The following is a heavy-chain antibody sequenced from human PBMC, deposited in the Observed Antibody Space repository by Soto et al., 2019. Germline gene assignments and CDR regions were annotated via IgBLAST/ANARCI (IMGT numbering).Heavy chain of an antibody. CDR3: ARDITGATGEY. J-gene: IGHJ4*02. D-gene: IGHD1-26*01. CDR2: ISTSNGDT. CDR1: GYTFINYN. Sequence: QVQLVQSGPEVKEPGASVRVSCKASGYTFINYNIFWVRQAPGQGLEWMGWISTSNGDTNYAQNLQGRVTMTTVTSTNTAYVELRSLRYDDTAIYYCARDITGATGEYWGRGTLVTVSS. V-gene: IGHV1-18*01.